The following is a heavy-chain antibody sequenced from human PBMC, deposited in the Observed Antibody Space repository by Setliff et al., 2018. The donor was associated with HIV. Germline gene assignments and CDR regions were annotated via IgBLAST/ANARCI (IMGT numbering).Heavy chain of an antibody. CDR1: GYTFTNYW. Sequence: PGESLKISCKASGYTFTNYWIGWVRQLPGKGLEWMGIFYPGDSDARYSPSFQGQITFSADKPVTTAYLQWSSLKASETAMYYCARQRVVATTKLDAFDIWG. CDR2: FYPGDSDA. J-gene: IGHJ3*02. CDR3: ARQRVVATTKLDAFDI. V-gene: IGHV5-51*01. D-gene: IGHD2-15*01.